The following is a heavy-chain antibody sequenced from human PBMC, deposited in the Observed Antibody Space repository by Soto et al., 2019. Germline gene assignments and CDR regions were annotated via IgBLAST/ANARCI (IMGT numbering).Heavy chain of an antibody. CDR3: ARDYYDSSGFGAYDAFDI. CDR1: GGTFSSYA. J-gene: IGHJ3*02. Sequence: QVQLVQSGAEVKKPGSSVKVSCKASGGTFSSYAIRWVRQAPGQGLEWMGGIIPIFGTANYAQKFQGRVTITADESTSTAYMELSSLRSEDTAVYYCARDYYDSSGFGAYDAFDIWGQGTMVTVSS. V-gene: IGHV1-69*01. D-gene: IGHD3-22*01. CDR2: IIPIFGTA.